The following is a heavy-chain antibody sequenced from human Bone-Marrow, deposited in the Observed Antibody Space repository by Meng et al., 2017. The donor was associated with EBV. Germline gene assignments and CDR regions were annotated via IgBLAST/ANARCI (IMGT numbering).Heavy chain of an antibody. V-gene: IGHV7-4-1*02. J-gene: IGHJ5*02. CDR3: ARGKGSSWYNWFDP. Sequence: QVLLRQLGSDLQKHGASGTVSCKAAGYTVTSYAMNWVRQAPGQGLEWMGWINTNTGNPTYAQGFTGRFVFSLDTSVSTAYLQISSLKAEDTAVYYCARGKGSSWYNWFDPWGQGTLVTVSS. CDR2: INTNTGNP. CDR1: GYTVTSYA. D-gene: IGHD6-13*01.